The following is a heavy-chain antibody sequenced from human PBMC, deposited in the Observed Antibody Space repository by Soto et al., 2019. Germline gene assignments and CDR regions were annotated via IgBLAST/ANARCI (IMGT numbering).Heavy chain of an antibody. CDR1: GGTFSSYT. J-gene: IGHJ4*02. D-gene: IGHD6-13*01. Sequence: QVQLVQSGAEVKKPGSSVKVSCKASGGTFSSYTISWVRQAPGQGLEWMGRIIPILGIANYAQKFQGRVTITADKSTSTAYMELSSLRSEDTAVYYCASSEHQQSYYVDYWGQGTLVTVSS. CDR3: ASSEHQQSYYVDY. CDR2: IIPILGIA. V-gene: IGHV1-69*02.